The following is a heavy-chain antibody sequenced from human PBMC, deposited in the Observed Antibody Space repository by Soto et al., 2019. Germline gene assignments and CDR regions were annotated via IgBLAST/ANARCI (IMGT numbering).Heavy chain of an antibody. D-gene: IGHD2-2*01. J-gene: IGHJ6*03. CDR2: INHSGST. Sequence: QVQLQQWGAGLLKPSETLSLTCAVYGGSFSGYYWSWIRQPPGKGLEWIGEINHSGSTNYNPSLKSRVTISVDTSKKQFSLKLSSVTAADTAVYYCARGGSSTSCYACYYYMDVWGKGTTVTVSS. V-gene: IGHV4-34*01. CDR3: ARGGSSTSCYACYYYMDV. CDR1: GGSFSGYY.